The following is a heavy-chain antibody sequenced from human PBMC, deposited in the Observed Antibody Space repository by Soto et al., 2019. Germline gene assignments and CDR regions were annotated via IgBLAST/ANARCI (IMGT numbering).Heavy chain of an antibody. CDR2: TGGSGGVT. CDR1: GFMFSTYA. D-gene: IGHD5-18*01. J-gene: IGHJ3*02. V-gene: IGHV3-23*01. Sequence: EVQLLESGGGLVQPGGSLRLSCAGSGFMFSTYAMSWVRQAPGKGLEWVSGTGGSGGVTYYADSVKGRFAVSRDNSKNTLYLQMNSLRAGDTAVYYCAKGHPPDSYGYCSPEDDAFDIWGQGTMVTVSS. CDR3: AKGHPPDSYGYCSPEDDAFDI.